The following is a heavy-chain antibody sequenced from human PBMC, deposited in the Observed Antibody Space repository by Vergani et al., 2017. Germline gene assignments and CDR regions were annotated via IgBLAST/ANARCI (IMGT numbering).Heavy chain of an antibody. J-gene: IGHJ6*03. Sequence: EVQLLESGGGLVQPGGSLRLSCAASGFTFSSYAMSWVRQAPGKGLEWVSAISGSGGRTYYADSVKGRFTISRDNSKNTLYLQMNSLRADDTAVYYCAKEGVMLFAYYDFLSGATVYYIDVWGKGTSVTVSS. D-gene: IGHD3-3*01. V-gene: IGHV3-23*01. CDR1: GFTFSSYA. CDR2: ISGSGGRT. CDR3: AKEGVMLFAYYDFLSGATVYYIDV.